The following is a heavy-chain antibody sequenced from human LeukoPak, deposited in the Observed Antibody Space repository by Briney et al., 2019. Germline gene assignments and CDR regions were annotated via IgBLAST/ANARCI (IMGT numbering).Heavy chain of an antibody. D-gene: IGHD1-1*01. Sequence: GGSLRLSCAASGFTFSTYWMHWVRQTPGKGLAWVSRVNPDGSSINYADSVKGRFTVSRDNSKNTVYLQMNSLRAEDTAAYYCTTSIDYWGQGTLVTVSS. J-gene: IGHJ4*02. CDR2: VNPDGSSI. V-gene: IGHV3-74*01. CDR1: GFTFSTYW. CDR3: TTSIDY.